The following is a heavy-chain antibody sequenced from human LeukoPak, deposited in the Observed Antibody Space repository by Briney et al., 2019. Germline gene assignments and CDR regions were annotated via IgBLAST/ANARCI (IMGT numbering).Heavy chain of an antibody. CDR2: IYPGDSDT. J-gene: IGHJ3*02. Sequence: GESLKISCKGSGYSFPIYWLGWVRQMPGKGLEWMGIIYPGDSDTRYSPSFQGQVTISADKSISTAYLQWSSLKASDTAMYYCVRRFPLFGGAFDIWGQGTMVTVSS. D-gene: IGHD3-16*01. CDR1: GYSFPIYW. V-gene: IGHV5-51*01. CDR3: VRRFPLFGGAFDI.